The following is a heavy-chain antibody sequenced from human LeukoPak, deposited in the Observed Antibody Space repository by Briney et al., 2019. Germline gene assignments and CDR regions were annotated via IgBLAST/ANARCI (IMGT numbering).Heavy chain of an antibody. D-gene: IGHD1-1*01. CDR3: TITTGTTRGLMDY. V-gene: IGHV4-34*01. Sequence: SETLSLTCAVYGGSFSGYYWRWIRQPPGKGLEWIGEINHSGSTNYNPSLKSRVTISVDTSKNQMSLKMSSVTAADTAIYYCTITTGTTRGLMDYWGQGTLVTVSS. CDR2: INHSGST. J-gene: IGHJ4*02. CDR1: GGSFSGYY.